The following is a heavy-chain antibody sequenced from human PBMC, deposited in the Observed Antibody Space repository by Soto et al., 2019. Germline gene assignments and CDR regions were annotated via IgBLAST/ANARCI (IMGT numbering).Heavy chain of an antibody. CDR1: VYRFSNYW. Sequence: GESLKISCKGSVYRFSNYWIAWVRQMPGKGLEWMGIIYPGDSDTRYSPSFQGQVTFSADKSISTAYLQWSSLKASDTAMYYCARRSTVVTPIDFWGQGTLVTVSS. D-gene: IGHD4-17*01. J-gene: IGHJ4*02. CDR2: IYPGDSDT. V-gene: IGHV5-51*01. CDR3: ARRSTVVTPIDF.